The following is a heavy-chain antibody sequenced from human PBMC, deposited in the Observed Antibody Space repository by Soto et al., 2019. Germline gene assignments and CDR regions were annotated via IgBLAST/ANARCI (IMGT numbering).Heavy chain of an antibody. D-gene: IGHD5-18*01. J-gene: IGHJ4*02. V-gene: IGHV3-30*18. Sequence: PGGSLRLSCAASGFTFSSYGMHWVRQAPGKGLEWVAVISYDGSNKYYADSVKGRFTISRDNSKNTLYLQMNSLRAEDTAVYYCAKDKDTAMVPTLDYWGQGTLVTVSS. CDR1: GFTFSSYG. CDR2: ISYDGSNK. CDR3: AKDKDTAMVPTLDY.